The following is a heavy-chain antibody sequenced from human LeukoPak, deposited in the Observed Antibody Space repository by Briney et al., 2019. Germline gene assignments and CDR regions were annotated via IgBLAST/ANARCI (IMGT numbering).Heavy chain of an antibody. CDR1: GGSISSGDYY. Sequence: SQTLSLTCTVSGGSISSGDYYWSWIRQPPGKGLEWIGYIYYSGSTYYNPSLKSRVTISVDTSKNQFSLKLSSVTAADTAVYYCAREERVTMVRGVITTWYYGMDVWGQGTTVTVSS. CDR2: IYYSGST. D-gene: IGHD3-10*01. V-gene: IGHV4-30-4*01. J-gene: IGHJ6*02. CDR3: AREERVTMVRGVITTWYYGMDV.